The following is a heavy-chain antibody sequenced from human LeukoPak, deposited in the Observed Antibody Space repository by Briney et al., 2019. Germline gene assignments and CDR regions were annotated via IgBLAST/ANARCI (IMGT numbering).Heavy chain of an antibody. J-gene: IGHJ4*02. V-gene: IGHV3-53*01. CDR2: IYSGGST. D-gene: IGHD4-17*01. CDR1: GFTVSSNY. CDR3: ASRSPTYGDYPFDY. Sequence: GGSLRLSCAASGFTVSSNYMSWVRQAPGKGLEWVSVIYSGGSTYYAASVKGRFTISRDNSKNTLYLQMNSLRAEDTAVYYCASRSPTYGDYPFDYWGQGTLVTVSS.